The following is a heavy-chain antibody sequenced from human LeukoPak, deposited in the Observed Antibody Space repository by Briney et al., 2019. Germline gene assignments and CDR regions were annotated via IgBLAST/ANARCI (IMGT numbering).Heavy chain of an antibody. V-gene: IGHV4-59*08. CDR3: TRHANVDTAMVGSLDYGMDV. J-gene: IGHJ6*02. CDR1: GGSISSYY. D-gene: IGHD5-18*01. Sequence: SETLSLTYTVSGGSISSYYWSWIRQPPGKGLEWIGYIYYSGSTNYNPPLKSRVTISVDTSKNQFSLKLSSVTAADTAVYYFTRHANVDTAMVGSLDYGMDVWGQGTTVTVSS. CDR2: IYYSGST.